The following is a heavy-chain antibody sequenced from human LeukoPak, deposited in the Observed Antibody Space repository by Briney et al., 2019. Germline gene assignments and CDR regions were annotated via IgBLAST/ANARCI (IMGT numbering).Heavy chain of an antibody. V-gene: IGHV3-30*04. CDR2: ISYDGSNK. J-gene: IGHJ4*02. D-gene: IGHD3-16*01. CDR1: GFTFSSYA. Sequence: GGSLRLSCAASGFTFSSYAMHWVRQAPGKGLEWVAVISYDGSNKYYADSVKGRFTISRDNSKNTLYLQMNSLRAEDTAVYYCARGAFGGVPSDPFDYWGQGTLVTVSS. CDR3: ARGAFGGVPSDPFDY.